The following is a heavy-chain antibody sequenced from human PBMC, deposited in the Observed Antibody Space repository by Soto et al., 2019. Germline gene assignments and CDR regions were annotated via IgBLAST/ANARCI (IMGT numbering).Heavy chain of an antibody. D-gene: IGHD3-10*01. CDR1: GGIFSTYA. V-gene: IGHV1-69*01. CDR2: IIPLFGTP. Sequence: QVQLVQSGAEVKKPGSSVKVSCKASGGIFSTYAISWLRQAPGQGLEWMGGIIPLFGTPNYAQRFQGRVTITADESTSTAYMDLRRLRSEDTAVYYCARGRDDYGSGNYDNRIDFWGQGTLVTVSS. J-gene: IGHJ4*02. CDR3: ARGRDDYGSGNYDNRIDF.